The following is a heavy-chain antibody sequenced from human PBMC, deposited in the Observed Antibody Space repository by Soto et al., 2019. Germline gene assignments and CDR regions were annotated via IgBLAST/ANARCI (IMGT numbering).Heavy chain of an antibody. Sequence: GGSLRLSCAASGFIFSGFAMHWVRQAPGKGLEWVAEIWYDGSNEYYGDSVKGRFTISRDNSKNTLYLQLNSLRAEDTAVYYCARVPEAGRPLFDYWGQGALVTVSS. D-gene: IGHD6-6*01. V-gene: IGHV3-33*01. CDR1: GFIFSGFA. CDR2: IWYDGSNE. J-gene: IGHJ4*02. CDR3: ARVPEAGRPLFDY.